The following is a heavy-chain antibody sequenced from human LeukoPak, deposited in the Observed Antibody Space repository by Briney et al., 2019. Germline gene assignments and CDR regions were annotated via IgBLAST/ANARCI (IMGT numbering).Heavy chain of an antibody. J-gene: IGHJ5*02. CDR1: GFTVSSNS. Sequence: GGSLRLSYTVSGFTVSSNSMSWVRQAPGKGLEWVSFIYSDNTHYSDSVKGRFTISRDNSKNTLYLQMNSLRAEDTAVYYCANVGGYCYAHWFDPWGQGTLVTVSS. CDR2: IYSDNT. V-gene: IGHV3-53*01. D-gene: IGHD2-21*01. CDR3: ANVGGYCYAHWFDP.